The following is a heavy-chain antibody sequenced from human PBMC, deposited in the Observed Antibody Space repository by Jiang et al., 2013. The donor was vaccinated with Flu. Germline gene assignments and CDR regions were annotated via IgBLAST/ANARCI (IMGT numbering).Heavy chain of an antibody. Sequence: SGFTFSSYAMHWVRQAPGKGLEWWAVISYDGSNKYYADSVKGRFTISRDNSKNTLYLQMNSLRAEDTAVYYCARDAGIVATNWVFDYWGQGTLVTVSS. CDR1: GFTFSSYA. V-gene: IGHV3-30*04. CDR2: ISYDGSNK. J-gene: IGHJ4*02. CDR3: ARDAGIVATNWVFDY. D-gene: IGHD5-12*01.